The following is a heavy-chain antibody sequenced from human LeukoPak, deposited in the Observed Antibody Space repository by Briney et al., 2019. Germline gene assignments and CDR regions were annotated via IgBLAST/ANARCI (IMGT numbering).Heavy chain of an antibody. CDR3: ARDRYDFWSGYYAFDI. D-gene: IGHD3-3*01. CDR1: GFTFSSYA. V-gene: IGHV3-74*01. J-gene: IGHJ3*02. CDR2: INSDGSST. Sequence: SGGSLRLSCAASGFTFSSYAMSWVRQAPGKGLVWVSRINSDGSSTSYADSVKGRFTISRDNAKNTLYLQMNSLRAEDTAVYYCARDRYDFWSGYYAFDIWGQGTMVTVSS.